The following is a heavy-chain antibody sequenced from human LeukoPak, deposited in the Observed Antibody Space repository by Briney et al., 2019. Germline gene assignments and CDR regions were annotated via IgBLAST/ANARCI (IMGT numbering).Heavy chain of an antibody. D-gene: IGHD2-2*01. CDR1: GFTFSSYE. V-gene: IGHV3-48*03. CDR3: AREGAAMGGFDY. CDR2: ISSSGSTI. J-gene: IGHJ4*02. Sequence: GGSLRLSCAASGFTFSSYEMNWVRQAPGKGLEWVSYISSSGSTIYYADSVKGRFTISRDNAKNSLYLQMNSLRAEDTAVYYCAREGAAMGGFDYWGQGTLVTVSS.